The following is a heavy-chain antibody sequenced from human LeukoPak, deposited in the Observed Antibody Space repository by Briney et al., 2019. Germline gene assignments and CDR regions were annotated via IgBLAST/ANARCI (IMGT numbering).Heavy chain of an antibody. CDR1: GYTFTSYD. V-gene: IGHV1-8*01. CDR2: MNPNSGNT. J-gene: IGHJ6*03. D-gene: IGHD4-17*01. Sequence: ASVKVSCKASGYTFTSYDINWVRQATGQGLEWMGWMNPNSGNTGYAQKFQGRVTMTRNTSISTAYMELSSLRSEDTAVYYCARESSYYGDYNYYYYYMDVWGKGTTVTISS. CDR3: ARESSYYGDYNYYYYYMDV.